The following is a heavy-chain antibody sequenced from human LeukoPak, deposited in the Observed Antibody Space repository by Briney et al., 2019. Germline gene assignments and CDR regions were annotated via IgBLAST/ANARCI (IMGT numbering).Heavy chain of an antibody. CDR3: ARDPLDTMVRGALGAFDI. J-gene: IGHJ3*02. CDR1: GYTFTSYG. V-gene: IGHV1-18*01. Sequence: ASVKVSCKASGYTFTSYGISWVRQAPGQGLGGVGWISAYNGNTNYAQKLQGRVTMTTDTSTSTAYMELRSLRSDDTAVYYCARDPLDTMVRGALGAFDIWGQGTMVTVSS. CDR2: ISAYNGNT. D-gene: IGHD3-10*01.